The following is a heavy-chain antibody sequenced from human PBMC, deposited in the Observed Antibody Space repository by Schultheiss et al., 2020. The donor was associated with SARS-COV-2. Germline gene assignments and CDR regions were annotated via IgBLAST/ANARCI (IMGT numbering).Heavy chain of an antibody. V-gene: IGHV3-13*01. D-gene: IGHD6-19*01. CDR3: AKDKLAVAYYYYGMDV. J-gene: IGHJ6*02. Sequence: GGSLRLSCAASGFTFSSYSMNWVRQAPGKGLEWVSTIGTVGDTYYPDSVKGRFTISREDAKNSLYLQMNSLRAGDTAVYYCAKDKLAVAYYYYGMDVWGQGTTVTVSS. CDR1: GFTFSSYS. CDR2: IGTVGDT.